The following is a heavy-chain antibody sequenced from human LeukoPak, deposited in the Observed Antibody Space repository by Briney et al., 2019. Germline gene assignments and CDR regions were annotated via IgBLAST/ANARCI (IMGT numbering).Heavy chain of an antibody. CDR3: ARDRAQRWRDLDY. D-gene: IGHD5-18*01. CDR2: INPNSGDT. V-gene: IGHV1-2*02. J-gene: IGHJ4*02. CDR1: GYTFTGYY. Sequence: ATVKVSCKASGYTFTGYYMHWVRQAPGQGLEWMGWINPNSGDTNYAQKFQGRVTMTRDTSISTAYMALSSVRSDDTAVYYCARDRAQRWRDLDYWGQGTLVTVSS.